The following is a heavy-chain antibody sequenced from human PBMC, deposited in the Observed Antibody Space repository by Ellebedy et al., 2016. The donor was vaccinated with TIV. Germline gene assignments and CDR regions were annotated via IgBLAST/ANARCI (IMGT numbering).Heavy chain of an antibody. CDR3: ARVSNLKGADY. V-gene: IGHV4-34*01. D-gene: IGHD3-16*01. J-gene: IGHJ4*02. Sequence: MPSETLSLTCAVYGGSFSGYFWTWIRQPPGKGLEWIGEINHGGSTNYNPSLKSRVSISVDTSKNQFSLKLTSVTAADTAVYYCARVSNLKGADYWGRGTLVTVSS. CDR2: INHGGST. CDR1: GGSFSGYF.